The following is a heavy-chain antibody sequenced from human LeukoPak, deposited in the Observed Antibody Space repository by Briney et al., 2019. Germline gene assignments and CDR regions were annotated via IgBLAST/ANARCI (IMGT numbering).Heavy chain of an antibody. V-gene: IGHV4-59*12. CDR3: ARDYGDYVGAFDI. J-gene: IGHJ3*02. D-gene: IGHD4-17*01. Sequence: SQTLSRTCTVSGGSISSYYWSWIRQPPGKGLEWIGLIYYSGSTNYNPSLKSRVTMSVDTSKNQFSLKLSSVTAADTAVYYCARDYGDYVGAFDIWGQGTMVTVSS. CDR1: GGSISSYY. CDR2: IYYSGST.